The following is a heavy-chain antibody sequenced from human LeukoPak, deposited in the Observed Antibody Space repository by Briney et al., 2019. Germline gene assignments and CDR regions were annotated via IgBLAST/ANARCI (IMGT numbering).Heavy chain of an antibody. CDR1: GGTFSSYA. D-gene: IGHD3-10*01. V-gene: IGHV1-69*04. J-gene: IGHJ6*02. CDR3: ARPSFGNYGMDV. Sequence: SVKVACKASGGTFSSYAISWVRQAPGQGLEWMGRIIPIFGIANYAQKFQGRVTITADKSTSTAYMELSSLRSEDTAVYYCARPSFGNYGMDVWGQGTTVTVSS. CDR2: IIPIFGIA.